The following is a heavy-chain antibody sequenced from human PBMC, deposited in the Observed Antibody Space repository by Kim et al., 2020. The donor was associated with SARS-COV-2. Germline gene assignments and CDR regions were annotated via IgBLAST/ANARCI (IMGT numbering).Heavy chain of an antibody. CDR1: GFTFSSYS. D-gene: IGHD3-22*01. V-gene: IGHV3-48*02. Sequence: GGSLRLSCAASGFTFSSYSMNWVRQAPGKGLEWVSYISSSSSTIYYADSVKGRFTISRDNAKNSLYLQMNSLRDEDTAVYYCARDPEYYDSSGITFDYWGQGTLVTVSS. J-gene: IGHJ4*02. CDR2: ISSSSSTI. CDR3: ARDPEYYDSSGITFDY.